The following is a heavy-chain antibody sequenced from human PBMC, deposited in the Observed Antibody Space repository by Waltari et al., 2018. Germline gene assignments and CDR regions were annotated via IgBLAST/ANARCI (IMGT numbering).Heavy chain of an antibody. Sequence: QVQLVQSGAEVKKPGSSVKVSCKASGGTFSSYAISWVRQAPGQGLEWMGGIIPILGKANYAQKFQVRVTITEHESTGTAYMGMSRLRTENTAVYYCARPYYYDSSGYSVDVWSKGTTVTVSS. CDR2: IIPILGKA. V-gene: IGHV1-69*11. J-gene: IGHJ6*04. CDR1: GGTFSSYA. D-gene: IGHD3-22*01. CDR3: ARPYYYDSSGYSVDV.